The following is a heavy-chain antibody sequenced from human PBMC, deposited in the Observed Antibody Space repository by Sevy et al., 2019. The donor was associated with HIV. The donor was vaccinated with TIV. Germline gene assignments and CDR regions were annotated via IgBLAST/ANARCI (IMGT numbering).Heavy chain of an antibody. V-gene: IGHV4-34*01. J-gene: IGHJ3*02. CDR1: GGSFSGYY. D-gene: IGHD2-2*01. Sequence: SETLSLTCAVYGGSFSGYYWSWIRQPPGKGLEWIGEINHSGSTNYNPSLKSRVTISVDTSKNQFSLKLSSVTAADTAVYYCARHCGSTSCPHAFDIWGQRTMVTVSS. CDR2: INHSGST. CDR3: ARHCGSTSCPHAFDI.